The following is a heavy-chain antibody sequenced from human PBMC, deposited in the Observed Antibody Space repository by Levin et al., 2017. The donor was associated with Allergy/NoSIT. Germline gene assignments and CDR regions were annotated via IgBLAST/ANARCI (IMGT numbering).Heavy chain of an antibody. J-gene: IGHJ4*02. Sequence: GSLRLSCAASGFTFSSYEMNWVRQVPGKGLEWISHISSSGGTRHYADSVKGRFIISRDNAKNSLFLRMNSLRADDSAVYYCARGFGNLGYWGQGTLVTVSS. V-gene: IGHV3-48*03. D-gene: IGHD3-10*01. CDR1: GFTFSSYE. CDR2: ISSSGGTR. CDR3: ARGFGNLGY.